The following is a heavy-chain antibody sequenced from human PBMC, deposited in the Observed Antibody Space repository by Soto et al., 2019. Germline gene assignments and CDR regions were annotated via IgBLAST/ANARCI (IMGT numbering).Heavy chain of an antibody. CDR3: AKQYLRWLAKRGGDY. J-gene: IGHJ4*02. Sequence: EVQLLESGGGLVQPGGSLRLSCAASGFTFSSYAMSWVRQAPGKGLEWVSAISGSGGSTYYADSVKGRFTISRDNSKNTRYLQMNSLRAEDTAVYYCAKQYLRWLAKRGGDYWGQGTLVTVSS. CDR2: ISGSGGST. D-gene: IGHD6-19*01. CDR1: GFTFSSYA. V-gene: IGHV3-23*01.